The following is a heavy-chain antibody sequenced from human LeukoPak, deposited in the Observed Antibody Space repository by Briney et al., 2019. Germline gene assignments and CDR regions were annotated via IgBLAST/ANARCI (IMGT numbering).Heavy chain of an antibody. J-gene: IGHJ4*02. V-gene: IGHV3-23*01. CDR1: GFTLSDYA. CDR2: ISGSGGNT. CDR3: AKDRSGWYVWDF. Sequence: GGSLRLSCAASGFTLSDYAMSWVRQAPGKGLEWVSAISGSGGNTYYADSVKGRFTISRDNSKNTLYLQVNSLRAEDTAVYYCAKDRSGWYVWDFWGQGTLVTVSS. D-gene: IGHD6-19*01.